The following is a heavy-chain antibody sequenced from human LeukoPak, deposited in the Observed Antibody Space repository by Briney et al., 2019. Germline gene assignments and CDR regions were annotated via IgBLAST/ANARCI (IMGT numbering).Heavy chain of an antibody. J-gene: IGHJ4*02. CDR2: VSGSGGGT. V-gene: IGHV3-23*01. D-gene: IGHD3-10*01. Sequence: GGSLILSCAASGFTFTSYAMTWVRQAPGKGLEWVSSVSGSGGGTYYADSVKGRFTISRDNSKNALYLQMNSLRAEDTAVYFCAKGGDYYGATFDFWGQGTLVTVSS. CDR3: AKGGDYYGATFDF. CDR1: GFTFTSYA.